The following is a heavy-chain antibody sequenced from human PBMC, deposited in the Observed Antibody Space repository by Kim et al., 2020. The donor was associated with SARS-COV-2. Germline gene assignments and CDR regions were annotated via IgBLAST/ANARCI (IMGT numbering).Heavy chain of an antibody. Sequence: ADSVKGRFTISRDNSKNTLYLQMNSLRAEDTAVYYCAKCLYGSGSYYNSTWGQGTLVTVSS. V-gene: IGHV3-30*02. CDR3: AKCLYGSGSYYNST. D-gene: IGHD3-10*01. J-gene: IGHJ5*02.